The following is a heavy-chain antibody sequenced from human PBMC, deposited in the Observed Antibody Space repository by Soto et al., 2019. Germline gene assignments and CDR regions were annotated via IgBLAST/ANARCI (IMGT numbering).Heavy chain of an antibody. Sequence: SQTLSLTCAISGDSVSSNSAAWNWIRQSPSRGLEWLGRTYYRSKWYNDYAVSVKSRITINPDTSKNQFSLQLNSVTPEDTAVYYCARDSLAGPYYYYYCGMDVWGQGTTVTVSS. CDR2: TYYRSKWYN. V-gene: IGHV6-1*01. CDR1: GDSVSSNSAA. J-gene: IGHJ6*02. CDR3: ARDSLAGPYYYYYCGMDV. D-gene: IGHD6-19*01.